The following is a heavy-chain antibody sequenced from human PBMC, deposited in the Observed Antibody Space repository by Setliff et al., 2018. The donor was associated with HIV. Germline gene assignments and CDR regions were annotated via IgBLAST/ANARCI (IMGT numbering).Heavy chain of an antibody. J-gene: IGHJ4*02. Sequence: PSETLSLTCTVSGGSISTYYWSWIRQPAGKGLEWSGRVSTSGSTKYNPSLKSRVTMSVGKSKSQFSLRLRSVTAADTAVYYCVRQADCGGDCVLGYWGQGTLVTVSS. V-gene: IGHV4-4*07. CDR1: GGSISTYY. D-gene: IGHD2-21*02. CDR3: VRQADCGGDCVLGY. CDR2: VSTSGST.